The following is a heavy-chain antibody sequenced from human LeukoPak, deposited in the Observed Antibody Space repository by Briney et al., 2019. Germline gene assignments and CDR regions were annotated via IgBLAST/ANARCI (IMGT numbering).Heavy chain of an antibody. CDR2: IRSKTDGGTA. Sequence: PGGSLRLSCAASGFTFTNAWMSWVRQAPGTGLEWVGRIRSKTDGGTADYAAPVKGRFTISRDASKNTLYLQMNSLKAEDTAVYYCTRYSSGWYWGQGTLVTVSS. V-gene: IGHV3-15*01. CDR3: TRYSSGWY. D-gene: IGHD6-19*01. CDR1: GFTFTNAW. J-gene: IGHJ4*02.